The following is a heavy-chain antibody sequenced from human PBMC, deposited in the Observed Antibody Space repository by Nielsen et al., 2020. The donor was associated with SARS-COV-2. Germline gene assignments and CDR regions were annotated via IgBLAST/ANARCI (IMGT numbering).Heavy chain of an antibody. CDR2: IYYSGTT. CDR1: GASINSGDYY. Sequence: SETLSLTCTVSGASINSGDYYWDWVRQPPGRGLEWIGYIYYSGTTYYNPSHESRATISVATSKSQFSLKLRSVTAADTAVYYCARATMTDADAFDIWGQGAMVSVSS. V-gene: IGHV4-30-4*01. J-gene: IGHJ3*02. D-gene: IGHD4-17*01. CDR3: ARATMTDADAFDI.